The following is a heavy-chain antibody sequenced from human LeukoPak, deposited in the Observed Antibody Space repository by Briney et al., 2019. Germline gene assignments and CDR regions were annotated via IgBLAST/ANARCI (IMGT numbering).Heavy chain of an antibody. CDR3: ARGCSGGSCYESKFDP. V-gene: IGHV1-46*01. CDR2: INPSGGST. Sequence: ASVKVSCKASGYTFTSYYMHWVRQAPGQGLEWMGIINPSGGSTSYAQKFQGRVTMTRDMSTSTVYMELRSLRAEDTAVYYCARGCSGGSCYESKFDPWGQGTLVTVSS. CDR1: GYTFTSYY. J-gene: IGHJ5*02. D-gene: IGHD2-15*01.